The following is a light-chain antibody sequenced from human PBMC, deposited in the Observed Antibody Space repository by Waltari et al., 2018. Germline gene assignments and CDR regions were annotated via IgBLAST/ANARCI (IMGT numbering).Light chain of an antibody. CDR3: QQANKFPFA. CDR1: QDIHTC. V-gene: IGKV1-12*01. Sequence: DIQMTQSPSYVSASVGDTVTITCRASQDIHTCLTWYQQKPRKAPKLLIYGESSLQTGVPSRFSGSGSETDFTLTIGSLQAEDSATYYCQQANKFPFAFGPGTRVDFK. CDR2: GES. J-gene: IGKJ3*01.